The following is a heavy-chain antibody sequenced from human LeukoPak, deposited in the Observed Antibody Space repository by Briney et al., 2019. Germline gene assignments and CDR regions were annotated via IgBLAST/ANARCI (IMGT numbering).Heavy chain of an antibody. D-gene: IGHD6-19*01. V-gene: IGHV1-2*06. Sequence: ASVKVSCKASGYTFTDYYMHWVRQAPGQGLEWMGRINPNSGGTNYAQKFQGRVTMTRDTSISTAYMELSRLRSDDTAVYYCARDQGSGPTGDAFDIWGQGTMVTVSS. CDR2: INPNSGGT. CDR1: GYTFTDYY. J-gene: IGHJ3*02. CDR3: ARDQGSGPTGDAFDI.